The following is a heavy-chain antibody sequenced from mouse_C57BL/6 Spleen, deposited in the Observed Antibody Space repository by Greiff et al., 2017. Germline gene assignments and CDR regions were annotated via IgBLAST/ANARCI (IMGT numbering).Heavy chain of an antibody. CDR1: GYTFTDYN. CDR2: INPNNGGT. CDR3: ARSYYGSSRYFDV. V-gene: IGHV1-18*01. J-gene: IGHJ1*03. D-gene: IGHD1-1*01. Sequence: VQLQQSGPELVKPGASVKIPCKASGYTFTDYNMDWVKQSHGKSLEWIGDINPNNGGTIYNQKFKGKATLTVDKSSSTAYMELRSLTSEDTAVYYCARSYYGSSRYFDVWGTGTTVTVSS.